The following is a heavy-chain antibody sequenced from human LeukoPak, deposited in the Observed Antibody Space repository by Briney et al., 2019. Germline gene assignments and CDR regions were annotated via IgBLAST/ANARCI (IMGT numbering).Heavy chain of an antibody. CDR1: GFTVSSKY. CDR2: INSGGTT. V-gene: IGHV3-66*01. CDR3: ATIVSDSSGWYHFDH. Sequence: GGSLRLSCAASGFTVSSKYMAWVRQASGKGLEWVSFINSGGTTNYADSVKGRFTISRDYSKNTLNLQMNSLRAEDTAVYYCATIVSDSSGWYHFDHGGRGALVTVS. D-gene: IGHD6-19*01. J-gene: IGHJ4*02.